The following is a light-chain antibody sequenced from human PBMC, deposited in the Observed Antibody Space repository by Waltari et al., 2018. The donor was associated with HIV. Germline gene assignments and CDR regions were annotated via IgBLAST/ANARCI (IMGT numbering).Light chain of an antibody. J-gene: IGKJ5*01. Sequence: DIQMTQFPSSVSASVGDRVTMTCRATQGIANWVAWYQQKPGKAPKLLIHGASILQGGVPSRFSGSGSGTVFTLTINSLQPEDFATYFCQQTNSFPITFGHGTRLDSK. CDR2: GAS. CDR3: QQTNSFPIT. CDR1: QGIANW. V-gene: IGKV1D-12*01.